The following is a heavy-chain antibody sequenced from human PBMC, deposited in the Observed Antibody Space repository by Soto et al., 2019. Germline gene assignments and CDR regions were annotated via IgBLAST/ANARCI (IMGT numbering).Heavy chain of an antibody. CDR1: GFTFSSYA. D-gene: IGHD5-18*01. CDR3: AKTTKYSYAQGYFDY. Sequence: GGSLRLSCAASGFTFSSYAMSWARQAPGKGLEWVSAISGSGGSTYYADSVKGRFTISRDNSKNTLYLQMNSLRAEDTAVYYCAKTTKYSYAQGYFDYWGQGTLVTVSS. V-gene: IGHV3-23*01. CDR2: ISGSGGST. J-gene: IGHJ4*02.